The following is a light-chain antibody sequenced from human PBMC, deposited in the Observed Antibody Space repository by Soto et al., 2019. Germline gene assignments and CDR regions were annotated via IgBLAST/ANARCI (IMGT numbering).Light chain of an antibody. CDR1: QSVGSTY. J-gene: IGKJ5*01. Sequence: EVVLTQSPGTLSLSPGERATLSCRASQSVGSTYLAWYQRKPGQAPRLLIYGASTRATGIPARFSGSGSGTEFTLTISSLQSEDFAVYYCQQYNNWPPTFGQGTRLEIK. V-gene: IGKV3-15*01. CDR3: QQYNNWPPT. CDR2: GAS.